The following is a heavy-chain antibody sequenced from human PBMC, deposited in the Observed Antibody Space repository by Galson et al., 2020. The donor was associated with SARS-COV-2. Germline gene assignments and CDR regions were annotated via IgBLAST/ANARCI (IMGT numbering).Heavy chain of an antibody. CDR2: IYSGGST. Sequence: GGSLRLSCAASGFTVSSNYMSWVRQAPGKGLEWVSVIYSGGSTYYADSVKGRFTISRDNSKNTLYLQMNSLRAEDTAVYYCGRDGYNYPRGDYWGQGTLVTVSS. V-gene: IGHV3-66*01. D-gene: IGHD5-12*01. CDR3: GRDGYNYPRGDY. CDR1: GFTVSSNY. J-gene: IGHJ4*02.